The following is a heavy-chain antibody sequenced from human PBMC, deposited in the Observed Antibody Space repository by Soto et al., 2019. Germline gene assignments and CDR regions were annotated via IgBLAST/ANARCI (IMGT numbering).Heavy chain of an antibody. Sequence: SETLSLTCTFSGVSISSSSYYWGWIRQPPWKGLEWIGSIYYSGSTYYNPSLKSRVTISVDTSKNQFSLKLSSVTAADTAVYYCARHEASRYSYGYWFEPWGQGTLVSVS. J-gene: IGHJ5*02. CDR3: ARHEASRYSYGYWFEP. V-gene: IGHV4-39*01. CDR1: GVSISSSSYY. D-gene: IGHD5-18*01. CDR2: IYYSGST.